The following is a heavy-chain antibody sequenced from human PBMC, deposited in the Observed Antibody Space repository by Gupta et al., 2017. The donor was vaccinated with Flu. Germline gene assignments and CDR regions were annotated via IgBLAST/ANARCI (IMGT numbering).Heavy chain of an antibody. J-gene: IGHJ1*01. V-gene: IGHV1-69*01. D-gene: IGHD3-22*01. CDR2: IIPTFGTP. CDR3: ARGDGDSSGYYYSGFFQK. Sequence: QVHLVQSGAEVKKPGSSVKVSCKASANTFSSYAISWVRQAPGQGLEWMGGIIPTFGTPKYAQKFQVRVMITAGERPSKAYMELRSLRSGDTAVYYCARGDGDSSGYYYSGFFQKWGQGTLVTVSS. CDR1: ANTFSSYA.